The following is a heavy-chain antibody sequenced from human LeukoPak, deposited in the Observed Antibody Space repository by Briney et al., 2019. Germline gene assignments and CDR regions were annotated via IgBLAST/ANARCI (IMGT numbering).Heavy chain of an antibody. D-gene: IGHD3-16*02. J-gene: IGHJ3*01. CDR2: ISNSSSYI. CDR3: ARPRYTAAYDL. Sequence: GGSLRLSCAASGLTFSSYSMNWVRQAPGKGLEGVSTISNSSSYIYYADSVKGRFTISRDNAKNSLYLQMNSLRAEDTAVCYCARPRYTAAYDLWGQGTMVTVSS. V-gene: IGHV3-21*01. CDR1: GLTFSSYS.